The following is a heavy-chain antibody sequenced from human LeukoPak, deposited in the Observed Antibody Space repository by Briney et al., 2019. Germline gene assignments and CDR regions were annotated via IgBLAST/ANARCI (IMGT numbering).Heavy chain of an antibody. CDR3: ATKDLRSGYTYGFGNY. D-gene: IGHD5-18*01. CDR2: FDPEDGET. V-gene: IGHV1-24*01. Sequence: ASVKVSCKASGYTLTQLSMHWVRQAPGNGLEWMGGFDPEDGETIYAQKFQGRVTMTEDTSTDTAYMELSGLRSEDTAVYYCATKDLRSGYTYGFGNYWGQGTLVTVSS. J-gene: IGHJ4*02. CDR1: GYTLTQLS.